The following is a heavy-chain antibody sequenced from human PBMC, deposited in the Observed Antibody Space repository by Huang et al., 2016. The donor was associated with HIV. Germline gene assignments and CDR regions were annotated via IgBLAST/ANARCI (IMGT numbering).Heavy chain of an antibody. CDR2: VYDSGTT. J-gene: IGHJ5*02. CDR3: VRDQRRLAVGGIDNWFDP. D-gene: IGHD6-19*01. Sequence: QVRLQESGPGLVKPSETLSLSCTVSGDSVSSHYWGWIRHPPGKGLEWIGTVYDSGTTKYNPRLTSRITISVDTSKNGFSLNITSVSAADTAMYFCVRDQRRLAVGGIDNWFDPWGQGALVTVSS. CDR1: GDSVSSHY. V-gene: IGHV4-59*02.